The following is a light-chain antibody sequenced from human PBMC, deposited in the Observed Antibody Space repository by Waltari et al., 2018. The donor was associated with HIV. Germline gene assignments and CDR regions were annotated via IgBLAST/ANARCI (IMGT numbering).Light chain of an antibody. CDR2: TND. Sequence: QSVLTQPPSVSGTPGQRVTISCSGSTSNVGSTTVKWYQQLPGTAPKIITITNDRRPSGVPDRFSGSKSGTSASLAISGLQSEDEADYYCASWDGGLNVVFGGGTKLTVL. CDR3: ASWDGGLNVV. V-gene: IGLV1-44*01. CDR1: TSNVGSTT. J-gene: IGLJ2*01.